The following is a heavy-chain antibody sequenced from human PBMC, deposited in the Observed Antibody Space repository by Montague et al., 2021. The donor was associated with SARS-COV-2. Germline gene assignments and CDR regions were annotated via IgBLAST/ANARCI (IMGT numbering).Heavy chain of an antibody. CDR1: GGSISGSSYY. CDR3: ASSCYYGSVTYIYKFYLDV. CDR2: ISYSTRT. Sequence: SETLSLTCTVSGGSISGSSYYWGWLRQPQGQGPEWVGNISYSTRTYLSPTLKSRLTISVDSTENQFSLRLSSVTAADTAVYYCASSCYYGSVTYIYKFYLDVWGKGTTVTVPS. J-gene: IGHJ6*03. V-gene: IGHV4-39*01. D-gene: IGHD3-10*01.